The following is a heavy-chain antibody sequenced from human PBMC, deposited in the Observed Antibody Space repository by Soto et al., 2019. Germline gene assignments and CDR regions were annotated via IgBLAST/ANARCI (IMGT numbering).Heavy chain of an antibody. CDR2: FDPEDGET. D-gene: IGHD1-26*01. CDR3: ATGVGADYYYYYMDV. CDR1: GYTLTELS. J-gene: IGHJ6*03. Sequence: ASVKVSCKVSGYTLTELSMHWVRQAPGKGLEWMGGFDPEDGETIYAQKFQGRVTMTEDTSTDTAYMELSSLRSEDTAVYYCATGVGADYYYYYMDVWGKGTMVTVSS. V-gene: IGHV1-24*01.